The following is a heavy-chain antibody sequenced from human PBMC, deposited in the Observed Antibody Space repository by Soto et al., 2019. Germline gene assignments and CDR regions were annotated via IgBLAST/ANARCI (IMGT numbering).Heavy chain of an antibody. CDR3: ARDRRTNAFDY. CDR2: ISAYNGNT. V-gene: IGHV1-18*01. D-gene: IGHD1-1*01. J-gene: IGHJ4*02. CDR1: GYSFTSYV. Sequence: QVQLVQSGAEVKKPGASVKVSSKASGYSFTSYVISWVREAPGQGLEWMGWISAYNGNTNYAQKLQGRVTMTTDTSTSTAYKELRSLRSDDTAVYYCARDRRTNAFDYWGQGTLVTVSS.